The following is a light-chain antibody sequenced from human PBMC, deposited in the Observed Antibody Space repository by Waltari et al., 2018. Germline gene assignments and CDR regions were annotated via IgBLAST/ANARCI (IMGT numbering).Light chain of an antibody. CDR2: DAS. CDR3: QQRGNLPET. J-gene: IGKJ2*01. CDR1: QNVNSF. V-gene: IGKV3-11*01. Sequence: EIVLTQSPGTLSLSPGDRATLSCRASQNVNSFLPWYQQKRGQAPRLLIYDASKRATGIPDRISGSGSGTDFTLTISSLEPEDFAIYYCQQRGNLPETFGRGTRVEMK.